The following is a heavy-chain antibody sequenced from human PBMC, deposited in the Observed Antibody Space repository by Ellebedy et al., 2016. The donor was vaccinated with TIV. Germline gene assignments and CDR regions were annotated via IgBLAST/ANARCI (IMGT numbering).Heavy chain of an antibody. CDR2: INAGNGNT. CDR3: ARESTMVRGVIIILDAFDI. V-gene: IGHV1-3*01. Sequence: ASVKVSXXASGYTFTSYAMHWVRQAPGQRLEWMGWINAGNGNTKYSQKFQGRVTITRDTSASTAYMELSSLRSEDTAVYYCARESTMVRGVIIILDAFDIWGQGTMVTVSS. CDR1: GYTFTSYA. J-gene: IGHJ3*02. D-gene: IGHD3-10*01.